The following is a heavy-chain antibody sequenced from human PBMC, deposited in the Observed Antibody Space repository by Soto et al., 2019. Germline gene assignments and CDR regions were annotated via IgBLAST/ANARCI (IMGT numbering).Heavy chain of an antibody. CDR1: GYTFTSYD. D-gene: IGHD3-10*01. V-gene: IGHV1-8*01. Sequence: QVQLVQSGAEVKKPGASVKVSCKASGYTFTSYDINWVRQATGQGLEWMGWMHPNSGNTGYAQKFQGRVTMTRNTSISTAYMELSSLRSEDTAVDYCARYKFGITMVRGVPFDYWGQGTLVTVSS. CDR2: MHPNSGNT. J-gene: IGHJ4*02. CDR3: ARYKFGITMVRGVPFDY.